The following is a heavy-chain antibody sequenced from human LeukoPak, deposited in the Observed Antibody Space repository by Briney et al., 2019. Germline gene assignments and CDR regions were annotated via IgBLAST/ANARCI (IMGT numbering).Heavy chain of an antibody. Sequence: ASVKVSCKVSGYTLTELSMHWVRQAPGKGLEWMGGLDPEDGETIYAQKFQGRVTMTEDTSTDTAYMELSSLRSEDTAVYYCATLGSYYLAFEIWGQGTMVTVSS. J-gene: IGHJ3*02. D-gene: IGHD1-26*01. V-gene: IGHV1-24*01. CDR3: ATLGSYYLAFEI. CDR1: GYTLTELS. CDR2: LDPEDGET.